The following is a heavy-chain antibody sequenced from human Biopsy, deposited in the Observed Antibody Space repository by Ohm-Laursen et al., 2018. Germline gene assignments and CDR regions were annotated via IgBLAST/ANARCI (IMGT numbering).Heavy chain of an antibody. CDR2: IFHTGTT. J-gene: IGHJ4*02. V-gene: IGHV4-38-2*01. Sequence: SETLSLTCAVSGYSISTGYYCGWIRQPPGKGLEWIGSIFHTGTTYYNPSLKSRVTISVDTSKNQFSLKLSSVTAADTAVYYCARGRLRAVARFDYWGQGTLVTVSS. D-gene: IGHD6-19*01. CDR3: ARGRLRAVARFDY. CDR1: GYSISTGYY.